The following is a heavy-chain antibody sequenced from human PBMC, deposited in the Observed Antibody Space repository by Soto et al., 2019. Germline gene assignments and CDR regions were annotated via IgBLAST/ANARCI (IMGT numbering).Heavy chain of an antibody. CDR3: ARRMQQRTGSYDF. V-gene: IGHV5-51*01. CDR1: GYIFSNYW. D-gene: IGHD6-13*01. CDR2: IYPGDSDT. Sequence: GESLKISCKGSGYIFSNYWIGWVRQVPGKGLEWMGIIYPGDSDTKYSPSFQGQVTISADKSISTAYLQWSGLKASDTAMYFCARRMQQRTGSYDFWGQGTLVTVSS. J-gene: IGHJ4*02.